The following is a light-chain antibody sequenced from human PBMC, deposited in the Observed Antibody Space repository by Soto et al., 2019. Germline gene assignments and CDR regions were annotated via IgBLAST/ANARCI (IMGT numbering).Light chain of an antibody. CDR1: QSLVIS. CDR2: DAS. V-gene: IGKV3-11*01. CDR3: NHRGSWPLLK. Sequence: ILFKHSPATLSLPPGARATLSCRASQSLVISLTWFQQIPGQAPRLLTYDASNRAPGIPTRFSGSGSGTHFSLTTSSLELEEVAVYNSNHRGSWPLLKFAGRTTVAIK. J-gene: IGKJ4*02.